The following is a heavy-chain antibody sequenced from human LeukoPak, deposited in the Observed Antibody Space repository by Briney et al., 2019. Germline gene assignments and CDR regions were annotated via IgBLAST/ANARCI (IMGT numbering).Heavy chain of an antibody. CDR3: ARVAREYSSSWYPYYFDY. V-gene: IGHV4-59*01. CDR2: IYFSGST. D-gene: IGHD6-13*01. Sequence: SETLSLTCTVSGGSISSYYWSWIRQPPGKGLEWIGYIYFSGSTNYNPSLKSRVTISVDTSKNQFSLKLSSVTAADTAVYFCARVAREYSSSWYPYYFDYRGQGTLVTVSS. J-gene: IGHJ4*02. CDR1: GGSISSYY.